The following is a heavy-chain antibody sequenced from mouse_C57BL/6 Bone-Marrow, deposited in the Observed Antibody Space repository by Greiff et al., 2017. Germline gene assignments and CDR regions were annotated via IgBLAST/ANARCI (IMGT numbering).Heavy chain of an antibody. V-gene: IGHV1-55*01. CDR3: ARTTVVAYYFDY. J-gene: IGHJ2*01. CDR1: GYTFTSYW. D-gene: IGHD1-1*01. CDR2: IYPGSGST. Sequence: QVQLQQPGAELVKPGASVKMSCKASGYTFTSYWITWVKQRPGQGLEWIGDIYPGSGSTNYNEKFKSKATLTVDTSSSTAYIQLSSLTSEDSAVYYCARTTVVAYYFDYWGQGTTLTVSS.